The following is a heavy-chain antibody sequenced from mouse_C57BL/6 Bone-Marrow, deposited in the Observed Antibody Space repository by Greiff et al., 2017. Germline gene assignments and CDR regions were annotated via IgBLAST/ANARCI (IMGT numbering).Heavy chain of an antibody. CDR3: ARRITTVVATTHYYAMDY. CDR1: GYTFTSYG. V-gene: IGHV1-81*01. D-gene: IGHD1-1*01. J-gene: IGHJ4*01. Sequence: QVQLQQPGAELARPGASVKLSCKASGYTFTSYGISWVKQRTGQGLEWIGEIYPRSGNTYYNEKFKGKATLTAHKSSSTAYMELRSLTAEDSAVYFCARRITTVVATTHYYAMDYWGQGTSVTVSS. CDR2: IYPRSGNT.